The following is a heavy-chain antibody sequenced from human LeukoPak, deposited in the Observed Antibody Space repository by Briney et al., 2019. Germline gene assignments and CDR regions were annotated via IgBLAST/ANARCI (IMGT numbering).Heavy chain of an antibody. CDR3: VRDMAADAFDI. CDR1: GFTFSNYR. D-gene: IGHD5-24*01. J-gene: IGHJ3*02. V-gene: IGHV3-21*01. Sequence: GGSLRLSCAASGFTFSNYRMNWVRQSPGKGLEWVSSIGSSSSYIYYADSVKGRFTISRDNAKNSLYLQMNSLRAEDTAVYYCVRDMAADAFDIWGQGTMVTVSS. CDR2: IGSSSSYI.